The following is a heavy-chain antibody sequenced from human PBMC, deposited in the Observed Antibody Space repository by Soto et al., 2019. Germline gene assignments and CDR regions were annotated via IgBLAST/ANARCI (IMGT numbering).Heavy chain of an antibody. CDR1: GFTFEGYG. V-gene: IGHV3-30*18. D-gene: IGHD3-3*01. CDR3: AKREGQPWSRDHFYYYAMEV. CDR2: ISHEGVMK. Sequence: GWSMRLCCTASGFTFEGYGMHWVRQTPGTGLEWLAYISHEGVMKFYAGSVKGRCTLSRDNSKNTLYLQLSSLRPDDTAVYYCAKREGQPWSRDHFYYYAMEVWGRGTTVTVSS. J-gene: IGHJ6*02.